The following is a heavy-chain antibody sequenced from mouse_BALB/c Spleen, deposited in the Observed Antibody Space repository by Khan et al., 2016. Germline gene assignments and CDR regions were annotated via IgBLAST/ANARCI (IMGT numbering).Heavy chain of an antibody. CDR2: IGFSGST. CDR1: GYSITSDYA. J-gene: IGHJ2*01. V-gene: IGHV3-2*02. Sequence: EVQLVESGPGLVKPSQSLSLTCTVTGYSITSDYAWNWIRQFPGNKLEWMGYIGFSGSTFYNPSLKSRTPISRDPSKNQFFLQLNSVTTEDTSTYYSVRLDYSDYYFDYWGQGTTLAVSS. D-gene: IGHD1-1*01. CDR3: VRLDYSDYYFDY.